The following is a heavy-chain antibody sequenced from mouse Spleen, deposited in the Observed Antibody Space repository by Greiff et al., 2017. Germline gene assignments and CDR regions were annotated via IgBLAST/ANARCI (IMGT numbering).Heavy chain of an antibody. CDR1: GYAFSSSW. D-gene: IGHD2-14*01. Sequence: VQRVESGPELVKPGASVKISCTASGYAFSSSWMNWVKQRPGKGLEWIGRIYPGDGDTNYNGKFKGKASLTADKSSSTAYMQLSNLKSVDSAVYFCARSGSYRYGYWYFDVWGAGTTVTVSA. CDR3: ARSGSYRYGYWYFDV. V-gene: IGHV1-82*01. CDR2: IYPGDGDT. J-gene: IGHJ1*01.